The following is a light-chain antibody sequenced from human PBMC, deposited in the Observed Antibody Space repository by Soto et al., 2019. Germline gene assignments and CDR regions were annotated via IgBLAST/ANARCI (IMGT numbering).Light chain of an antibody. J-gene: IGKJ5*01. CDR2: DAS. V-gene: IGKV3D-20*02. CDR1: QTVTRSY. CDR3: QQYNNWPAIT. Sequence: EIVLTQSPGTLSLSPGERATLSCRASQTVTRSYLAWYQQKPGQAPRLLIYDASNRATGIPDRFSGSGSGTEFTLTISSLQSEDFAVYYCQQYNNWPAITFGQGTRLEIK.